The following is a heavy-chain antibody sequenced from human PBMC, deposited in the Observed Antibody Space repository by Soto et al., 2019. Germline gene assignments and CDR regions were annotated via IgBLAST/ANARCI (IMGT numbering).Heavy chain of an antibody. J-gene: IGHJ6*03. D-gene: IGHD4-17*01. V-gene: IGHV3-33*01. CDR3: ARGRDYGDSGYYYYDMDV. CDR1: GFTFSSYG. CDR2: IWYDGSNK. Sequence: QVQLVESGGGVVQPGRSLRLSCAASGFTFSSYGMHWVRQAPGKGLEWVADIWYDGSNKYYADSVKGRFTISRDNSKNTQYLQMNSLRAEDTAGYYCARGRDYGDSGYYYYDMDVWGKGTTVTVSS.